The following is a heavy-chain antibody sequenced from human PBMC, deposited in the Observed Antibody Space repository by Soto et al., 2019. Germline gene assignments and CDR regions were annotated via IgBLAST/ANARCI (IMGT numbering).Heavy chain of an antibody. Sequence: QVQLVESGGGVVQPGRSLRLSCAASGFTFSSYGMHWVRQAPGKGLEWVAFIWPDGGNKFYAESVKGRFTISRDNSKNTLYLQMTSLSAEDTAMYYCARDGDVNTGFGKDYWGQGTLVTVSS. V-gene: IGHV3-33*01. D-gene: IGHD3-16*01. J-gene: IGHJ4*02. CDR1: GFTFSSYG. CDR2: IWPDGGNK. CDR3: ARDGDVNTGFGKDY.